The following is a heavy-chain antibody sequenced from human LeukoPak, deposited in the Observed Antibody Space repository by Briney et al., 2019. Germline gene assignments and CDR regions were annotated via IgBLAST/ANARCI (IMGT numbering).Heavy chain of an antibody. CDR1: GFTFSVYG. J-gene: IGHJ4*02. V-gene: IGHV3-30*18. Sequence: GTSLRLSCAASGFTFSVYGMHWVRQGPGKGLEWVALISHDGGNKNYTDSVKGRFTISRDNSKNTVYLQMNSLRPEDTAVYYCAKPRGGYYFDYWGQGTLVTVSS. CDR3: AKPRGGYYFDY. CDR2: ISHDGGNK. D-gene: IGHD3-3*01.